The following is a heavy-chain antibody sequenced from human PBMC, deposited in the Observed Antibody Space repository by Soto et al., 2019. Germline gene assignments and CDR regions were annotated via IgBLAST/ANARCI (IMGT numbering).Heavy chain of an antibody. CDR3: ARYRNSFFVGFDP. V-gene: IGHV4-30-4*01. CDR2: IFYGGST. D-gene: IGHD1-26*01. Sequence: PSETLSLTCSVSCGSISNGDYYWSWIRQPPGMAPEWIGYIFYGGSTYYNPSLRSRLSMSVDTSKNQFSLKLTSVTAADTAVYCCARYRNSFFVGFDPWGQGTLVTVSS. J-gene: IGHJ5*02. CDR1: CGSISNGDYY.